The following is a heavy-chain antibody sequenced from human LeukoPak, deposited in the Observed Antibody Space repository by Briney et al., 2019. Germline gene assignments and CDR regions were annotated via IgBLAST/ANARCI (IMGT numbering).Heavy chain of an antibody. D-gene: IGHD3-16*01. Sequence: PGGSLRLSCAASGFAFSNYVMSWVRQAPGKGLEYVSTISSSGLITYYANSVKGRFTVSRDNSKNTVFLQMGSLRAEDMAVYYCVARRGDSDWYFDLWGRGTLVTVSS. CDR3: VARRGDSDWYFDL. V-gene: IGHV3-64*01. J-gene: IGHJ2*01. CDR2: ISSSGLIT. CDR1: GFAFSNYV.